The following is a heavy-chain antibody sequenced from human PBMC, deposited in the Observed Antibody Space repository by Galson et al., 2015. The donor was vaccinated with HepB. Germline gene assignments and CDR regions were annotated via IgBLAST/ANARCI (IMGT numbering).Heavy chain of an antibody. V-gene: IGHV4-4*08. D-gene: IGHD1-26*01. Sequence: SLTCAVSGGSISPYYWSWIRQPPGKGLEWIGYIYPTGWTNYKPSLKSRVTISVDASKNQFSLKLSSVTAADTAIYYCGGASAFYGLDVWGQGTTVTVSS. CDR1: GGSISPYY. CDR2: IYPTGWT. J-gene: IGHJ6*02. CDR3: GGASAFYGLDV.